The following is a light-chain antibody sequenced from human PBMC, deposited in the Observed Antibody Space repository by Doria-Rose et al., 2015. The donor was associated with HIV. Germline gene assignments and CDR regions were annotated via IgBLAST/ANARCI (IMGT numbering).Light chain of an antibody. CDR2: DGS. Sequence: EIVMTQSPGTLSLSPGERATLSCRASQSFSRTYIIWYQQKPGQAHSLLIYDGSTRATGIPDRFSASGSGTDFTLTINRLEPEDFALYYCHQYGTSWTFGQGTKVEI. CDR3: HQYGTSWT. CDR1: QSFSRTY. V-gene: IGKV3-20*01. J-gene: IGKJ1*01.